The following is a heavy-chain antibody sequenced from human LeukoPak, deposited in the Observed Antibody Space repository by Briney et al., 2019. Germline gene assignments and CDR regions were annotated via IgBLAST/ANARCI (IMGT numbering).Heavy chain of an antibody. D-gene: IGHD2-2*01. J-gene: IGHJ6*02. CDR3: ARPGYCSSTSCGDGMDV. CDR1: GGSISSGGYY. Sequence: PSETLSLTCTVSGGSISSGGYYWSWIRQHPGKGLEWIGYIYYSGSTYYNPSLKSRVTISVDTSKNQFSLKLSSVTAADTAVYYCARPGYCSSTSCGDGMDVWGQGTTVTVSS. CDR2: IYYSGST. V-gene: IGHV4-31*03.